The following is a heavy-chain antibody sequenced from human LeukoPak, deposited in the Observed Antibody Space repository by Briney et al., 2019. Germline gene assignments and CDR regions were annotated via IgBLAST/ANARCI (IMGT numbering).Heavy chain of an antibody. CDR3: ARGVTARGFYYYMDV. D-gene: IGHD2-21*02. CDR1: GYTFTSYA. CDR2: INPNSGGT. Sequence: GASVKVSCKASGYTFTSYAMNWVRQAPGQGLEWMGWINPNSGGTSYAQKFQGRVTMTRDTSSSTAYMELSRLRSDDTAVYYCARGVTARGFYYYMDVWGKGTTVTISS. J-gene: IGHJ6*03. V-gene: IGHV1-2*02.